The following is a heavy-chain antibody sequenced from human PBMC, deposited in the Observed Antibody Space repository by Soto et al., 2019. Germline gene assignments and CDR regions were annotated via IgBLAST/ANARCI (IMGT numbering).Heavy chain of an antibody. CDR1: GFTFSSYE. CDR2: ISSSGSTI. Sequence: EVQLVESGGGLVQPGGSLRLSCAASGFTFSSYEMNWVRQAPGKGLEWVSYISSSGSTIYYADSVKGRFTISRDNAKNSLYLQMNSLRAEDTAVYYCGRDGTAAAVPYYYYYGMDVWGQGTTVTVSS. D-gene: IGHD6-13*01. CDR3: GRDGTAAAVPYYYYYGMDV. J-gene: IGHJ6*02. V-gene: IGHV3-48*03.